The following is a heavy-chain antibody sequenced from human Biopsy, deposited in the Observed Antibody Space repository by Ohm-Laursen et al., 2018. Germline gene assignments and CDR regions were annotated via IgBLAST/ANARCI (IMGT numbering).Heavy chain of an antibody. V-gene: IGHV4-59*01. CDR1: GGSISSDY. CDR2: IFYSANT. D-gene: IGHD2/OR15-2a*01. CDR3: ARATNSTGWPYFLFYGMEV. Sequence: GTLSLTCTVSGGSISSDYWSWIRQTPGKGLEWIGNIFYSANTYYNPSLKSRVTISVDTSKNQFSLRLNSVTAADTAVYFCARATNSTGWPYFLFYGMEVWGQGTTVTVSS. J-gene: IGHJ6*02.